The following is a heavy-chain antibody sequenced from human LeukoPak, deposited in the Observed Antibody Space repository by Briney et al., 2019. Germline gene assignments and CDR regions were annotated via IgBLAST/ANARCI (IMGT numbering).Heavy chain of an antibody. D-gene: IGHD2-21*02. CDR1: GGSVRSDSYY. J-gene: IGHJ4*02. CDR2: VYYSGST. V-gene: IGHV4-61*01. CDR3: ARGPPYIVVVTGIGFFDS. Sequence: SETLSLTCTVSGGSVRSDSYYWSWIRQPPGKGLEWIGYVYYSGSTNYNPSLKSRVTISVDTSKNQFSLKLSSVTAADTAVYYCARGPPYIVVVTGIGFFDSWGQGTLVTVSS.